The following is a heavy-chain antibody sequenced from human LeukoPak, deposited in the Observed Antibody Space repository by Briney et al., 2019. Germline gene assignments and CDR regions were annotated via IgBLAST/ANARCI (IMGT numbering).Heavy chain of an antibody. V-gene: IGHV4-39*07. D-gene: IGHD1-26*01. CDR2: IYYSGST. Sequence: SETLSLTCTVSGGSISSSVYYWGWIRQPPGKGLEWIGSIYYSGSTYYNPSLKSRVTISVDTSKNQFSLKLSSVTAADTAVYYCARDNRNSGSYFYWGQGTLVTVSS. CDR3: ARDNRNSGSYFY. J-gene: IGHJ4*02. CDR1: GGSISSSVYY.